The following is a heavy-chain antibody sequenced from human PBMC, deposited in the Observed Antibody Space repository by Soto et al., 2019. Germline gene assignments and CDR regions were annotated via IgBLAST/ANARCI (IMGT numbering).Heavy chain of an antibody. Sequence: QVQLVESGGGVVQPGRSLRLSCAASGFTFSSYGMHCVRQAPGKGLDWVAVIGYDGSNKYYADSVKGRFTISRDNSKNPLCLQMNSLRAEDTAVYYCARDVCPGGSCYVGYFDYWGQGTMVTVSS. J-gene: IGHJ4*02. CDR3: ARDVCPGGSCYVGYFDY. D-gene: IGHD2-15*01. V-gene: IGHV3-33*01. CDR1: GFTFSSYG. CDR2: IGYDGSNK.